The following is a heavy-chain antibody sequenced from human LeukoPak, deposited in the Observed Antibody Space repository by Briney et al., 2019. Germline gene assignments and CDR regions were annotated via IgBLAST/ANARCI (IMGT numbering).Heavy chain of an antibody. D-gene: IGHD6-19*01. CDR1: GDSVSSNSVA. J-gene: IGHJ4*02. Sequence: SQTLSLTCAISGDSVSSNSVAWNWLRQSPSRGLEWLGKTYYRSKWYNDYAVFVKSRITINQDTYKNQFALQLNSVTPEDAAVYYCARDGWSGAGTFDYWGQGTLVTVSS. CDR2: TYYRSKWYN. CDR3: ARDGWSGAGTFDY. V-gene: IGHV6-1*01.